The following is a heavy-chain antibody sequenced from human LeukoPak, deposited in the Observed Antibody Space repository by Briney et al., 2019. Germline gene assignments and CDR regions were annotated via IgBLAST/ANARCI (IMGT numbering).Heavy chain of an antibody. V-gene: IGHV3-7*01. CDR3: VRDWNVPDDGDY. CDR1: GFTFSTYW. J-gene: IGHJ4*02. CDR2: IIQDGSVK. D-gene: IGHD1-1*01. Sequence: GGSLRLSCAASGFTFSTYWMNWVRQAPGKGLEWVANIIQDGSVKYYVDSVKGRFTISRDNAKNSLYLQMNSLRAEDTARYYCVRDWNVPDDGDYWGQGTLVTVSS.